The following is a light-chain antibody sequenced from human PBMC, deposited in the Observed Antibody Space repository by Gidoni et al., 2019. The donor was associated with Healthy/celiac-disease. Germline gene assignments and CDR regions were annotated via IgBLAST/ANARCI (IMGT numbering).Light chain of an antibody. Sequence: NFMLTQPHSVSESPGKTVIISCTRSSGSIASNYVQWYQQRPGSAPTTVIYEDNQRPSGVPDRFSGSIDSSSNSASLTISGLKTEDEADYYCQSYDSSNLWVFGGGTKLXVX. CDR3: QSYDSSNLWV. CDR2: EDN. J-gene: IGLJ3*02. V-gene: IGLV6-57*04. CDR1: SGSIASNY.